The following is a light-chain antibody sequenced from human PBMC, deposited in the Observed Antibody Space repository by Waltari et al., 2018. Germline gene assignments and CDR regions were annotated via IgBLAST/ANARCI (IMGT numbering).Light chain of an antibody. J-gene: IGLJ1*01. Sequence: QSALTQPASVSGSPGQSITISCTGTSSDVGGYNYVSWYQQYPGKAPKLVIYDVSTRPSGASDRFSGSKSGNTASLIISGLQAEDEAEYYCSSYTASRHYVFGTGTKVTVL. CDR1: SSDVGGYNY. CDR2: DVS. CDR3: SSYTASRHYV. V-gene: IGLV2-14*03.